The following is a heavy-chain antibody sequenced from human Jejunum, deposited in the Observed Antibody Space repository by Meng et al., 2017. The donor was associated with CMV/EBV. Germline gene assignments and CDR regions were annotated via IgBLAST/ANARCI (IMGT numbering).Heavy chain of an antibody. Sequence: ISSISYFWGWIRQPPGKGLEWIGSIYYSGTTFYNPSLKSRVTISGDMSKNQFSLKLSSLTAADTAVFYCARGVLEVSDYYYGMDVWGQGTTGTVSS. V-gene: IGHV4-39*01. CDR2: IYYSGTT. J-gene: IGHJ6*02. CDR3: ARGVLEVSDYYYGMDV. CDR1: ISSISYF. D-gene: IGHD2-8*02.